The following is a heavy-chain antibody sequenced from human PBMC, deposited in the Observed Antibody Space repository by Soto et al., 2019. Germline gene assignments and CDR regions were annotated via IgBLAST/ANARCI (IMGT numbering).Heavy chain of an antibody. CDR1: GYTFTSYA. Sequence: GASVKVSCKASGYTFTSYAMHWVRQAPGQRLEWMGWINAGNGNTKYSQKFQGRVTITRDTSASTAYMELSNLRSEDTAVYYCARGSPSIVESDEGMDVWGQGTTVTVSS. V-gene: IGHV1-3*01. CDR3: ARGSPSIVESDEGMDV. J-gene: IGHJ6*02. D-gene: IGHD1-26*01. CDR2: INAGNGNT.